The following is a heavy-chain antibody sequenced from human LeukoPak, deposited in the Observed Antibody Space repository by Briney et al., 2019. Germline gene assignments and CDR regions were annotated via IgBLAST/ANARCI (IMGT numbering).Heavy chain of an antibody. D-gene: IGHD3-16*01. Sequence: ASVKVSCKASGYTFTGYYVHWVRQAPGQGLEWMGWINPNSGGTNYAQKFQGRVTMTRDTSISTAYVELSRLRSDDTAVYYCARDSVFRDYVWGNKGLGYWGQGTLVTVSS. CDR2: INPNSGGT. CDR1: GYTFTGYY. V-gene: IGHV1-2*02. J-gene: IGHJ4*02. CDR3: ARDSVFRDYVWGNKGLGY.